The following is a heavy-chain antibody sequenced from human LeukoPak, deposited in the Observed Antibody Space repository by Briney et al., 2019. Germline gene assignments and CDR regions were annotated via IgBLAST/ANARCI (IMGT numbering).Heavy chain of an antibody. Sequence: SQTLSLTCAISGDSVSSITAAWNWIRQSPSRGLEWLGRTFYRSKWYNDYAVSVKGRITINPDTSKNQFSLQLNSVTPEDTAVYYCVRDYHASGTYYKAFGYWGQGTLVTVSS. CDR1: GDSVSSITAA. D-gene: IGHD3-10*01. J-gene: IGHJ4*02. CDR2: TFYRSKWYN. CDR3: VRDYHASGTYYKAFGY. V-gene: IGHV6-1*01.